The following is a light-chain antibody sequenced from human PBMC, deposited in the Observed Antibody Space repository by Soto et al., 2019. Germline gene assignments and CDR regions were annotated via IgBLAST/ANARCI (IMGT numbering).Light chain of an antibody. CDR2: GAS. Sequence: EIVLTQSPGTLSLSPGERATVSCRTSQSLRRNYLAWYQPRPGQAPRLLIYGASSRATGIPDRFSGSGSGTDVTLTISRLEPEDFAVDDGQQYGSSPITFGQGTRLEIK. CDR3: QQYGSSPIT. V-gene: IGKV3-20*01. J-gene: IGKJ5*01. CDR1: QSLRRNY.